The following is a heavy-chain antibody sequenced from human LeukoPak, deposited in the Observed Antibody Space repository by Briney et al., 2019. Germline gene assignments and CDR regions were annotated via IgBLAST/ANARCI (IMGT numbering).Heavy chain of an antibody. J-gene: IGHJ5*02. CDR1: GGTFSSYA. CDR3: ARGMVATVTRHNNWFDP. V-gene: IGHV1-69*04. Sequence: ASVKVSCKASGGTFSSYAISWVRQAPRQGLEWMGRIIPIFGIANYAQKFQGRVTITADKSTSTAYMELSSLRSEDTAVYYCARGMVATVTRHNNWFDPWGQGTLVTVSS. CDR2: IIPIFGIA. D-gene: IGHD5-12*01.